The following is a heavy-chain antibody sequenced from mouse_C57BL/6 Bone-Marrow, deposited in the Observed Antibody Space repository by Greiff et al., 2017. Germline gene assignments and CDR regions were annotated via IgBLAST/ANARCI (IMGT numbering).Heavy chain of an antibody. CDR2: IDPEDGET. CDR1: GFNIKDYY. V-gene: IGHV14-2*01. D-gene: IGHD4-1*01. Sequence: EVHLVESGAELVKPGASVKLSCTASGFNIKDYYMHWVKQRTEQGLEWIGRIDPEDGETKYAPTFQGKATITADTSANTAYLQLSSLTSGDTAVYYCARELDYAMDYWGQGTSVTVSS. J-gene: IGHJ4*01. CDR3: ARELDYAMDY.